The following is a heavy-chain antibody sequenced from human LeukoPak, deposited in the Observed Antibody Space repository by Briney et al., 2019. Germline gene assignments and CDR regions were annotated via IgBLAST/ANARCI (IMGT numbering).Heavy chain of an antibody. V-gene: IGHV3-23*01. J-gene: IGHJ4*02. CDR3: AKESYYGDYFDY. D-gene: IGHD4-17*01. CDR1: GFTFSSYG. CDR2: ISGSGGST. Sequence: GGSLRLSCAASGFTFSSYGMSWVRQAPGKGLEWVSAISGSGGSTYYADSVKGRFAISRDNSKNTLYLQMNSLRAEDTAVYYCAKESYYGDYFDYWGQGTLVTVSS.